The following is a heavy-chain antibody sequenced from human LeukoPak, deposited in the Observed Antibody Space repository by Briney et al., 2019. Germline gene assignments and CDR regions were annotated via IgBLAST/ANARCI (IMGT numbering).Heavy chain of an antibody. V-gene: IGHV3-9*03. Sequence: GGSLRLSCAASGFTFDDCAMHWVRQAPGKGLEWVSGISWNSGSIGYADSVKGRFTISRDNAKNSLYLQMNSLRAEDMALYYCAKDMEVATTYAFDYWGQGTLVTVSS. CDR2: ISWNSGSI. CDR3: AKDMEVATTYAFDY. CDR1: GFTFDDCA. D-gene: IGHD5-12*01. J-gene: IGHJ4*02.